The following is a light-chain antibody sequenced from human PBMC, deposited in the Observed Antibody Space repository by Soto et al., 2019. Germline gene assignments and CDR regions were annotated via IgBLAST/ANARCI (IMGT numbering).Light chain of an antibody. Sequence: EIVLTQSPGTLSLSPGERATLSCRASQSVSSSYLAWYQQKPGQAPRLLIYGASSRATGIPDRFSGSGSGKDFTLTISRLEPEDFAVYYCQQYGSSPPYTFGQWTKLEIK. CDR2: GAS. CDR1: QSVSSSY. V-gene: IGKV3-20*01. J-gene: IGKJ2*01. CDR3: QQYGSSPPYT.